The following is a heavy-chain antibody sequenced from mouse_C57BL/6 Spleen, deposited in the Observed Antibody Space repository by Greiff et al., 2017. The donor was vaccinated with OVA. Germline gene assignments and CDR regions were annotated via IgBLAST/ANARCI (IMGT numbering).Heavy chain of an antibody. Sequence: QVQLQQSGPELVKPGASVKISCKASGYAFSSSWMNWVKQRPGKGLEWIGRIYPGDGDTNYNGKFKGKATLTADKSSSTAYMQLSSLTSEDSAVYFCARGCSSTFAYWGQGTLVTVSA. V-gene: IGHV1-82*01. CDR2: IYPGDGDT. D-gene: IGHD1-1*01. CDR3: ARGCSSTFAY. J-gene: IGHJ3*01. CDR1: GYAFSSSW.